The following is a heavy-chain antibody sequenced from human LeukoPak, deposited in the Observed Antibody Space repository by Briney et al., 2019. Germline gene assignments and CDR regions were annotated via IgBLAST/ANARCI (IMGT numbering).Heavy chain of an antibody. V-gene: IGHV3-48*01. Sequence: PGGSLRLSCAASGFTFSSYSMNWVRQAPGKRLEWVSYISSSSSTIYYADSVKGRFTISRDNAKNSLYLQMNSLRAEDTAVYDCARLITYYDFWSASIPAFDYWGQGTLVTVSS. D-gene: IGHD3-3*01. J-gene: IGHJ4*02. CDR3: ARLITYYDFWSASIPAFDY. CDR1: GFTFSSYS. CDR2: ISSSSSTI.